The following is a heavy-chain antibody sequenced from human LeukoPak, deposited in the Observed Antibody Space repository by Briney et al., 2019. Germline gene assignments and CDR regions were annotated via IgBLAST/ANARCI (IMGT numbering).Heavy chain of an antibody. D-gene: IGHD3-22*01. J-gene: IGHJ4*02. CDR3: TSRGINYYDSGGFTY. CDR2: ISSSSSTI. V-gene: IGHV3-48*01. CDR1: GFTFSSYS. Sequence: GGSLRLSCAASGFTFSSYSMNWVRQAPGKGLEWVSYISSSSSTIYYADSVKGRFTISRDNAKNSLYLQMNSLRAEDTAVYYCTSRGINYYDSGGFTYWGQGTLVTVSS.